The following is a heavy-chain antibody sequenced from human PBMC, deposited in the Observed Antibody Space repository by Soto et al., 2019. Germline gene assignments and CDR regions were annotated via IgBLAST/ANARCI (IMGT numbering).Heavy chain of an antibody. D-gene: IGHD1-26*01. CDR1: GGSISSSNW. J-gene: IGHJ6*02. CDR2: IDHSGST. CDR3: ARVSGSYYYGMDV. V-gene: IGHV4-4*02. Sequence: QVQLQESGPGLVKPSGTLSLTCAVSGGSISSSNWWSWVRQPPGKGLGWIGEIDHSGSTNYNPSLHTRVTTSAYKSKTQFSLRLSSVPAADTAVYYCARVSGSYYYGMDVWGQGTTVTVSS.